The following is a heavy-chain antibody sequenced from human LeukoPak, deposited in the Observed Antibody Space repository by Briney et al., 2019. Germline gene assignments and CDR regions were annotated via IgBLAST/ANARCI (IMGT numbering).Heavy chain of an antibody. CDR2: IHNSGST. CDR3: GRAYWGGGSFDY. D-gene: IGHD2-8*02. CDR1: GGSISGHY. Sequence: LETLSLTCTVSGGSISGHYWSWIRQPPGKGLEWIGYIHNSGSTNYNPSLKSRVTTSVDTSKNQFSLTVTSVTAADTAVYYWGRAYWGGGSFDYWGQGTLVTVSS. J-gene: IGHJ4*02. V-gene: IGHV4-59*11.